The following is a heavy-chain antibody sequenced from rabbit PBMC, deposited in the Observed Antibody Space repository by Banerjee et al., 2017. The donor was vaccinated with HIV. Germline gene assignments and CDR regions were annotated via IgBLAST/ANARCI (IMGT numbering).Heavy chain of an antibody. J-gene: IGHJ3*01. CDR1: GFSFSSTYW. CDR2: IYPDDDST. D-gene: IGHD1-1*01. CDR3: ARDSGSGWYLDRLDL. Sequence: QEQLEESGGDLVKPEGSLTLTCTASGFSFSSTYWISWVRQAPGKGLEWIACIYPDDDSTDYASWVSGRFTISLDNAQNTVFLQMTSLTAADTATYFCARDSGSGWYLDRLDLWGQGTLVTVS. V-gene: IGHV1S45*01.